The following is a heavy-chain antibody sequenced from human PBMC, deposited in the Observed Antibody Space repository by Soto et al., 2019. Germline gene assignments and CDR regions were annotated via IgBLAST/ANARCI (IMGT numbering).Heavy chain of an antibody. V-gene: IGHV5-51*01. J-gene: IGHJ4*02. Sequence: GESLKISCKGSGYNFAGYWIAWMRQMPGKGLELMGIIYPSDSDTRYRPSFQGQVTISADKSISSAYLQWSSLRASDTAMYYCARGGVSTRTFDYWGQGTPVTVSS. CDR2: IYPSDSDT. CDR1: GYNFAGYW. D-gene: IGHD3-3*01. CDR3: ARGGVSTRTFDY.